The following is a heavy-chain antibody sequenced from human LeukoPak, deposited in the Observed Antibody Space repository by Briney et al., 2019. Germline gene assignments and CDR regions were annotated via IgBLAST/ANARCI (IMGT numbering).Heavy chain of an antibody. CDR1: GYTFTGYY. Sequence: ASVKVSCMASGYTFTGYYMHWVRQAPGQGLEWMGWINPNSGGTNYAQKFQGRVTMTRDTSISTAYMELSRLRSDVTAVYYCARVEKYTSSGPTDPWGQGTLVTVSS. D-gene: IGHD6-13*01. CDR2: INPNSGGT. CDR3: ARVEKYTSSGPTDP. J-gene: IGHJ5*02. V-gene: IGHV1-2*02.